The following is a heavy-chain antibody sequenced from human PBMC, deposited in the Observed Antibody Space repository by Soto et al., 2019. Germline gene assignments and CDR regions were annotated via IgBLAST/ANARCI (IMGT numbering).Heavy chain of an antibody. CDR3: ARSIDP. J-gene: IGHJ5*02. V-gene: IGHV4-59*08. CDR2: IYYSGST. Sequence: SVTMSVTWTVSGGTIISFYWSWIRQPPGKGLEWIGYIYYSGSTDYNPSLKSRVTISVDTSKNQFSLKLSSVTAADTAVYYCARSIDPWGQGTLVTVSS. CDR1: GGTIISFY.